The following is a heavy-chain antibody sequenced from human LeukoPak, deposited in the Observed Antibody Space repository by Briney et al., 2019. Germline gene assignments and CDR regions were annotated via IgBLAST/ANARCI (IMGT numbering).Heavy chain of an antibody. D-gene: IGHD3-10*01. CDR2: IYYSGST. CDR3: ARDYYYGSGSSYDY. V-gene: IGHV4-59*01. J-gene: IGHJ4*02. CDR1: DGSISSYY. Sequence: SETLSLTCTVSDGSISSYYWSWIRQPPGKGLEWIGYIYYSGSTNYNPSLKSRVTISVDTSKNQFSLKLSSVTAADTAVYYCARDYYYGSGSSYDYWGQGTLVTVSS.